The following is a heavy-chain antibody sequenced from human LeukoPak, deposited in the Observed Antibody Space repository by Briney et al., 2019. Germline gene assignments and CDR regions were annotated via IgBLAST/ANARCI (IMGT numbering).Heavy chain of an antibody. J-gene: IGHJ4*02. Sequence: QPGRSLRLSCAASGFTFDDYAVHWVRQAPGKGLEWVSGISWNSGSIGYADSVKRRFTISRDNPKNPLYLQMNSLRAEDMALYYSAKGSRGYSYGYFDYWGQGTLVTVSS. CDR2: ISWNSGSI. D-gene: IGHD5-18*01. V-gene: IGHV3-9*03. CDR3: AKGSRGYSYGYFDY. CDR1: GFTFDDYA.